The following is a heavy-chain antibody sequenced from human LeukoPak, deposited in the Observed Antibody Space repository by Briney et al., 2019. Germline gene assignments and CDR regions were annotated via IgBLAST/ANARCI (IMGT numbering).Heavy chain of an antibody. CDR1: GYSFTSYW. V-gene: IGHV5-51*01. CDR2: IYPGDSDT. CDR3: ARPRTIYYGDYVGYFDY. D-gene: IGHD4-17*01. Sequence: GESLKISCKGSGYSFTSYWIGWVRQMPGKGLEWMGIIYPGDSDTRYSPSFQGQVTISADKFISTAYLQWSSLKASDTAMYYCARPRTIYYGDYVGYFDYWGQGTLVTVSS. J-gene: IGHJ4*02.